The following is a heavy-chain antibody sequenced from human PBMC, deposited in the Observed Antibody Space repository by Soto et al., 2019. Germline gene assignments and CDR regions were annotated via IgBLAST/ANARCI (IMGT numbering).Heavy chain of an antibody. CDR3: ARDNWGLYYYMDV. J-gene: IGHJ6*03. D-gene: IGHD7-27*01. Sequence: GGSLRLSCAASGFTFSSYGMHWVRQAPGKGLEWVAVIWYDGSNKYYADSVKGRFTISRDNSKNTLYLQMNSLRAEDTAVYYCARDNWGLYYYMDVWGKGTTVTVSS. CDR1: GFTFSSYG. V-gene: IGHV3-33*01. CDR2: IWYDGSNK.